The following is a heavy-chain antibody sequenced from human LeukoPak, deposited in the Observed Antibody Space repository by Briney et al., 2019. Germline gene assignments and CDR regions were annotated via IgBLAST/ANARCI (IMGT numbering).Heavy chain of an antibody. CDR3: ARDGALWVGDFTFYFDS. D-gene: IGHD3-10*01. V-gene: IGHV1-2*02. CDR2: INPNNGDT. J-gene: IGHJ4*02. CDR1: GYTFTSYG. Sequence: ASVKVSCKASGYTFTSYGISWVRQAPGQGLEWMGWINPNNGDTDSAQKFKGRVTMTRDTSISTVYMELTRLTSDDTAVYFCARDGALWVGDFTFYFDSWGQGSLSPSPQ.